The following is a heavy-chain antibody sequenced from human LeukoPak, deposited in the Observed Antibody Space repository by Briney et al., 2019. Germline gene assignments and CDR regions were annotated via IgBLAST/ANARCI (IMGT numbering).Heavy chain of an antibody. J-gene: IGHJ4*02. CDR1: GGSISSGGYS. V-gene: IGHV4-30-2*01. Sequence: SQTLSLTCAVSGGSISSGGYSWSWIRQLPGKGLEWIGYIYHSGSTYYNPSLKSRVTISVDRSKNQFSLKLSSVTAADTAVYYCARSRDGYLDYWGQGTLVTVSS. CDR2: IYHSGST. CDR3: ARSRDGYLDY. D-gene: IGHD5-24*01.